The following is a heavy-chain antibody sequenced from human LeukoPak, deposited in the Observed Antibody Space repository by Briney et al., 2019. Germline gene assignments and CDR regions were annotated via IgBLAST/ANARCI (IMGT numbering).Heavy chain of an antibody. D-gene: IGHD1-7*01. CDR1: GYTFTSYD. CDR3: ARVLYNWNYVGPGYYYYMDV. J-gene: IGHJ6*03. Sequence: ASVKVSCKDSGYTFTSYDINWVRQATGQGLEWMGWMNPNSGNTGYAQKFQGRVTMTRNTYISTAYMELSSLRSEDTAVYYCARVLYNWNYVGPGYYYYMDVWGKGTTVTVSS. CDR2: MNPNSGNT. V-gene: IGHV1-8*01.